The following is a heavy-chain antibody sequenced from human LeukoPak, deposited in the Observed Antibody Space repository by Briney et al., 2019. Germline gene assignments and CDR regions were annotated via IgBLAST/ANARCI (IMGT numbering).Heavy chain of an antibody. CDR2: IYSGGTT. D-gene: IGHD6-6*01. Sequence: GGSLRLSCAVSGFTVGGNYMSWVRQAPGKGLEWVSLIYSGGTTYYADSVKGRFTISRDNSKNTLYLQMNSLRAEDTAVYYCAKDKGTSYLSSFDYWGQGTLVTVSS. V-gene: IGHV3-53*01. J-gene: IGHJ4*02. CDR3: AKDKGTSYLSSFDY. CDR1: GFTVGGNY.